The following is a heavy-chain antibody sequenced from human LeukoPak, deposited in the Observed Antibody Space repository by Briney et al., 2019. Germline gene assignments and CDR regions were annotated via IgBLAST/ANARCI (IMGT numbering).Heavy chain of an antibody. V-gene: IGHV3-7*01. CDR2: IEEDGSEK. J-gene: IGHJ4*02. CDR1: GFTFSAHW. D-gene: IGHD2-21*01. CDR3: ARDLYSQY. Sequence: GGSLRLSCAASGFTFSAHWMSWVRQAPGKGLEWVANIEEDGSEKNYVDSVKGRFTISRDIAKNSLYLQMNSLRAEDTAVYYCARDLYSQYWGQGTLVTVSS.